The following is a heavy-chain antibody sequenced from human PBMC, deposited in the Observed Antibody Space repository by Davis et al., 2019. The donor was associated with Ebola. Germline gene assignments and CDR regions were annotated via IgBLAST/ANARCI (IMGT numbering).Heavy chain of an antibody. Sequence: GESLKISCAASGFTFSSYGMHWVRQAPGKGLEWVAVISYDGSNKYYADSVKGRFTISRDNSKNTLYLQMNSLRAEDTAVYYCAREMATTNDAFDIWGQGTMVSVSS. CDR2: ISYDGSNK. D-gene: IGHD5-24*01. CDR1: GFTFSSYG. CDR3: AREMATTNDAFDI. V-gene: IGHV3-30*03. J-gene: IGHJ3*02.